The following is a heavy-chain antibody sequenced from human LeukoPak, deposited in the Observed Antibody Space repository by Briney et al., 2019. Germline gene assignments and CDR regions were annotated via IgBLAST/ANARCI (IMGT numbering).Heavy chain of an antibody. CDR3: ARDAKGSLDY. CDR2: IRYDESNK. CDR1: GFTFSSYG. J-gene: IGHJ4*02. V-gene: IGHV3-33*01. Sequence: PGDSLRLSCAASGFTFSSYGMHWVRQAPGKGLEWVAVIRYDESNKYYADSVKGRFTISRDNSQNTLYLQMNSLRAEDTAVYYCARDAKGSLDYWGQGTLVTVSS. D-gene: IGHD1-26*01.